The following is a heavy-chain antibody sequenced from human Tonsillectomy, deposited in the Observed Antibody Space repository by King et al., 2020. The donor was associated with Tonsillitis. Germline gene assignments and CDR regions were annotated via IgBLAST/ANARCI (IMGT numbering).Heavy chain of an antibody. CDR2: IVPSGSAI. V-gene: IGHV3-48*03. CDR3: ARGGRGY. D-gene: IGHD1-14*01. CDR1: GFTFSSYE. Sequence: VQLVESGGGLVQPGGSLRLSCAASGFTFSSYEMNWVRQAPGKGLEWVSHIVPSGSAIYYADSVKGRFTISRDNAKNLLYLQMNSLRAEDTAVYYCARGGRGYWGQGTLVTVSS. J-gene: IGHJ4*02.